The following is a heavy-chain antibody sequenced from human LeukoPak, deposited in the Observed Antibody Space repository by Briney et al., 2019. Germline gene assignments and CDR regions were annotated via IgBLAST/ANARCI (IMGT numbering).Heavy chain of an antibody. J-gene: IGHJ4*02. D-gene: IGHD4-23*01. CDR3: ARVHGGNRRSGRYFDY. Sequence: AGGSLRLSCAASGFTFDDYGMSWVRQAPGKGLEWVSGINWNGGSTGYADSVKGRFTISRDNAKNSLYLQMNSLRAEDTALYYCARVHGGNRRSGRYFDYWGQGTLVSVSS. CDR1: GFTFDDYG. CDR2: INWNGGST. V-gene: IGHV3-20*04.